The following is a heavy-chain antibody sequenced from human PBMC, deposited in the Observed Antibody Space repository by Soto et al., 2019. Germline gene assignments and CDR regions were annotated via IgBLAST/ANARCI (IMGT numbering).Heavy chain of an antibody. J-gene: IGHJ3*02. V-gene: IGHV4-39*01. CDR3: ARPVDIVATGAFDI. D-gene: IGHD5-12*01. CDR2: IYYSGST. CDR1: GGSISSSSYY. Sequence: SETLSLTCTVSGGSISSSSYYWGWIRQPPGKGLEWIGSIYYSGSTYYNPSLKSRVTISVDTSKNQFSLKLSSVTAADTAVYYCARPVDIVATGAFDIWGQGTIVTVSS.